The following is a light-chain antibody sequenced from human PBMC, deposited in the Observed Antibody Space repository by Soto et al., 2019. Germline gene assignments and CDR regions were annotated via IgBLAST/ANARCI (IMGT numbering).Light chain of an antibody. Sequence: EIVLTQSPATLSLSPGERVTLSCRASQSINYLAWYQHKPGQPPRLLIDDVSNRATGIPARCSGSGSVTDFTLTIISLEPEDFAVYYCQYRRTFGHGNRLEIK. CDR2: DVS. V-gene: IGKV3-11*01. CDR1: QSINY. CDR3: QYRRT. J-gene: IGKJ5*01.